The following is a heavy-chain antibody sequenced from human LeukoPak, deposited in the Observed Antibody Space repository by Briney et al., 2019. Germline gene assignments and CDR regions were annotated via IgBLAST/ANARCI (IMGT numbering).Heavy chain of an antibody. J-gene: IGHJ6*03. CDR3: AKDSSVKGYYYYYYMDV. V-gene: IGHV3-21*01. CDR1: GFTFSSYS. Sequence: PGGSLRLSCAASGFTFSSYSMNWVRQAPGKGLEWVSSISSSSSYIYYADSVKGRFTISRDNAKNSLYLQMNSLRAEDTAVYYCAKDSSVKGYYYYYYMDVWGKGTTVTISS. D-gene: IGHD3-10*01. CDR2: ISSSSSYI.